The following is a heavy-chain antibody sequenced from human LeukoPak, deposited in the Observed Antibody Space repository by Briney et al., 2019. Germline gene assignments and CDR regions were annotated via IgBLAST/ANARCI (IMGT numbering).Heavy chain of an antibody. CDR2: IRYDGSNR. CDR1: GFTFSRYG. CDR3: ARDFGFSPSSGYSFDY. D-gene: IGHD3-22*01. Sequence: GRSLRLSCAASGFTFSRYGVHWVRQAPGKGLEWVAVIRYDGSNRQYVDSVKGRFTISRDNSKNTLYLQMNSLRADDTAVYYCARDFGFSPSSGYSFDYWGQGTLVTVSS. J-gene: IGHJ4*02. V-gene: IGHV3-33*01.